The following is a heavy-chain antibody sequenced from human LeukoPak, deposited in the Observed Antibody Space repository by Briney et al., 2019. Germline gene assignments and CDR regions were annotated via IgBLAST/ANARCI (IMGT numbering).Heavy chain of an antibody. CDR1: GFTFSGFP. Sequence: PGGSLRLSCAASGFTFSGFPMHWARQAPGKGLEWVALISTDGGNKYYADSVKGRFTISRDNSENTLYLQMNSLRAEDTAVYYCARDYGYASDIWGQGTMVTVSS. CDR2: ISTDGGNK. CDR3: ARDYGYASDI. D-gene: IGHD3-16*01. J-gene: IGHJ3*02. V-gene: IGHV3-30-3*01.